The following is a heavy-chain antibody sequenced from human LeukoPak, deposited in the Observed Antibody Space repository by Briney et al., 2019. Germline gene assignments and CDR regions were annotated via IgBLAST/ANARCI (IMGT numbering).Heavy chain of an antibody. J-gene: IGHJ3*02. CDR1: GFTFSSYA. CDR3: ARDGGYYYDSSGYYYVLYAFDI. CDR2: ISDDGSNK. D-gene: IGHD3-22*01. V-gene: IGHV3-30-3*01. Sequence: GRSLRLSCAASGFTFSSYAMYWVRQAPGKGLEWVAVISDDGSNKYYADSVKGRFTISRDNSKNTLYLQMNSRRAEDTAVYYCARDGGYYYDSSGYYYVLYAFDIWGQGTMVTVSS.